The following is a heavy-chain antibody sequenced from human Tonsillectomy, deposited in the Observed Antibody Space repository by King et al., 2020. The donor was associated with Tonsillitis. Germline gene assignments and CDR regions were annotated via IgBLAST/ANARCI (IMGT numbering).Heavy chain of an antibody. CDR1: GFPFSTYA. D-gene: IGHD2-21*02. CDR3: ARRVTALDY. Sequence: LVESGGGLVQSGGSLRLSCAASGFPFSTYAMSWVRQAPGKGLEWVSVISGSVGGTYYADSVKGRFTISRDNSKNTLYLQMTSLRAEDTAVYYCARRVTALDYWGQGTLVTVSS. CDR2: ISGSVGGT. V-gene: IGHV3-23*04. J-gene: IGHJ4*02.